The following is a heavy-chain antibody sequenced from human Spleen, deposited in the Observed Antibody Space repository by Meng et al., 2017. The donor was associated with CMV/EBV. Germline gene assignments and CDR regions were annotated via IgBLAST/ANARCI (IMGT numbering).Heavy chain of an antibody. J-gene: IGHJ2*01. CDR1: GGSVSSGSYY. CDR2: IYYSGST. V-gene: IGHV4-61*01. CDR3: ARDQRGYYPYWYFDL. Sequence: SGGSVSSGSYYWSWIRQPPGKGLEWIGYIYYSGSTNYNPSLKSRVTISVDTSKNQFSLKLSSVTAADTAVYYCARDQRGYYPYWYFDLWGRGTLVTVFS. D-gene: IGHD3-22*01.